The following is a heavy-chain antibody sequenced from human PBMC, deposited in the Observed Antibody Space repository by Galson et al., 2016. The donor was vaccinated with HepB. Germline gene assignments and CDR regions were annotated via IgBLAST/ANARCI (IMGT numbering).Heavy chain of an antibody. Sequence: YLRLSCAASGFTFSTYGMNWVRQAPGKGLEWVSYISSRSSTVYYAASLKGRFTISRDNAKKSLYLQMNSLVDEDTAVFCCARGGGRGYTYGYFDYWGRGTLVTVSS. J-gene: IGHJ4*02. D-gene: IGHD5-18*01. CDR3: ARGGGRGYTYGYFDY. CDR2: ISSRSSTV. V-gene: IGHV3-48*02. CDR1: GFTFSTYG.